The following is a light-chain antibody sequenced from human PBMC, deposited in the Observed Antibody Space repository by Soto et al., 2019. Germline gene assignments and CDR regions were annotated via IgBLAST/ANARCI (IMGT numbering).Light chain of an antibody. Sequence: DIQMTQSPSSLSASVGDRVTITCQASQDITNYLNWYQQKPGKAPKLLIHDSSNLETEVPSRFRGSGSGTYFSFPIGSLQPEDIATYYCPQYDSLPLTFGQGTRLEIK. CDR2: DSS. V-gene: IGKV1-33*01. CDR1: QDITNY. CDR3: PQYDSLPLT. J-gene: IGKJ5*01.